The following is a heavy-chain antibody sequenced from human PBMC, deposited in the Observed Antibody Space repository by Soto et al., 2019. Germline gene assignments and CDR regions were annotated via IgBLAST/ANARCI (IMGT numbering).Heavy chain of an antibody. CDR2: INPSAGST. CDR3: ARARDGFDI. Sequence: ASVKVSCKASGYTFSNYYIHWIRQAPGQGLEWMGIINPSAGSTSYAQKFQDRVTMSRDTSTSTVYMQLSSLRSEDTAMYYCARARDGFDIWGQGTVVIVSS. J-gene: IGHJ3*02. V-gene: IGHV1-46*01. CDR1: GYTFSNYY.